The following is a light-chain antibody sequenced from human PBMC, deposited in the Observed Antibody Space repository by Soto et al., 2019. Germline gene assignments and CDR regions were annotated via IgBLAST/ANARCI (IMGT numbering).Light chain of an antibody. CDR3: QQSLTTPYT. J-gene: IGKJ2*01. Sequence: DIPMTQSPSSLSASVRDRVTITCRASQTISTHLNWYQQKPGKAPKLLIYAASTLQSGVPSRFSGSGSGTDSTLTINSLQPEDFETYYCQQSLTTPYTFGQGTKREIK. V-gene: IGKV1-39*01. CDR2: AAS. CDR1: QTISTH.